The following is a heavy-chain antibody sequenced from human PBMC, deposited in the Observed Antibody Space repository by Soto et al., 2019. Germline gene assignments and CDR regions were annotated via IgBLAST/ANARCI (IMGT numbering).Heavy chain of an antibody. V-gene: IGHV1-18*01. CDR3: ARDLDGSGSYYTDY. CDR2: ISHWGKT. D-gene: IGHD3-10*01. J-gene: IGHJ4*02. CDR1: GYTFTNYG. Sequence: ASVKVSCKASGYTFTNYGISWVRQAPGQGLEWMGWISHWGKTSYAQKLRGRVTMTTDTSASTAFMELRSLRSDDTAMYFCARDLDGSGSYYTDYWGQGTLVTVSS.